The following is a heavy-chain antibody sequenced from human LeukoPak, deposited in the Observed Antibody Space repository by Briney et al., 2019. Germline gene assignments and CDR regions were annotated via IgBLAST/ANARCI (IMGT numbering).Heavy chain of an antibody. J-gene: IGHJ4*02. CDR2: FDPEDGET. D-gene: IGHD3-22*01. CDR1: GYTFTNYG. Sequence: EASVKVSCKASGYTFTNYGISWVRQAPGKGLEWMGGFDPEDGETIYAQKFQGRVTMTEDTSTDTAYMELSSLRSEDTAVYYCATDGGSGYYPPFGYWGQGTLVTVSS. CDR3: ATDGGSGYYPPFGY. V-gene: IGHV1-24*01.